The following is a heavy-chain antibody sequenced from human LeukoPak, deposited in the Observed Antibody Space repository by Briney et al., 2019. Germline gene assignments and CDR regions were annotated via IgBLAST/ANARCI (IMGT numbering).Heavy chain of an antibody. CDR1: GFTFSDYY. J-gene: IGHJ5*02. CDR2: IKQDGSEK. V-gene: IGHV3-7*01. CDR3: ARGWSTVTTSWFDP. D-gene: IGHD4-17*01. Sequence: GGSLRLSCVASGFTFSDYYMTWVRQPPGKGLEWVANIKQDGSEKYYVDSVKGRFTISRDNAKNSLFLQMNSLRAEDTAVYYCARGWSTVTTSWFDPWGQGTLVTVSS.